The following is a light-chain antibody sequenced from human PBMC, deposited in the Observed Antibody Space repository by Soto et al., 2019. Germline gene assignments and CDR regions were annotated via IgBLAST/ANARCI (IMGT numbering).Light chain of an antibody. V-gene: IGLV2-14*03. Sequence: QSVLTQPASVSGSPGQSITFSCTGTSSDVGSYDYVSWHQQHPGKAPKLIIYDVNNRPSGVPSRFSGSKSGNTASLIISGLQTDYEADYYCCAYSTSGTHVFGTGTKVTVL. CDR1: SSDVGSYDY. CDR2: DVN. CDR3: CAYSTSGTHV. J-gene: IGLJ1*01.